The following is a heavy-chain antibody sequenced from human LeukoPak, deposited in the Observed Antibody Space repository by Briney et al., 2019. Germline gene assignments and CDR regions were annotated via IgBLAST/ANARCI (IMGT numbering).Heavy chain of an antibody. CDR2: IYSDGTT. CDR3: AIRPGAFDI. V-gene: IGHV3-53*01. CDR1: GFTVSNSY. J-gene: IGHJ3*02. Sequence: GGSLRLSCAASGFTVSNSYMSWVRQAPGKGLEWVSIIYSDGTTYYADSVKGRFTISRDNSKNTLYLQMNSLRAEDTAVYYCAIRPGAFDIWGQGTMVTVSS.